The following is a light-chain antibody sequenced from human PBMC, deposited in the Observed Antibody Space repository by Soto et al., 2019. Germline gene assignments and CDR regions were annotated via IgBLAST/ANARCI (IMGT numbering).Light chain of an antibody. J-gene: IGKJ1*01. CDR2: GAS. CDR3: QQYNNLAGGT. V-gene: IGKV3-15*01. CDR1: QSVSSN. Sequence: EIVMTQSPATLSVSPGERATLSCRASQSVSSNLAWYQQKPGQAPRLLIYGASTRATGIPARFSGSGSGTEFTLTISSLQSEDFAVYYCQQYNNLAGGTFGQGTKVEIK.